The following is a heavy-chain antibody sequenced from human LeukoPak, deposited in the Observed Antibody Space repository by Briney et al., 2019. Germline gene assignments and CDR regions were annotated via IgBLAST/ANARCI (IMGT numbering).Heavy chain of an antibody. Sequence: PSETLSLTCTVSGDSIRSSEYYWGWIRQPPGKGLEWIGNIYYSGNTYYNPSLKSRVTISVDTSNNQFSLKLSSVTAADTAVYYCARDAGTMWFGDRYYYGMDVWGQGTTVTVSS. CDR2: IYYSGNT. D-gene: IGHD3-10*01. CDR3: ARDAGTMWFGDRYYYGMDV. V-gene: IGHV4-39*07. CDR1: GDSIRSSEYY. J-gene: IGHJ6*02.